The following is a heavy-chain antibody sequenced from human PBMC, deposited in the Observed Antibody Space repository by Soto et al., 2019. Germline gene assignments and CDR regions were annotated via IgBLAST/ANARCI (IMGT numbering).Heavy chain of an antibody. CDR3: ARGIATGQLDP. CDR2: INPDNGNT. J-gene: IGHJ5*02. D-gene: IGHD3-3*01. Sequence: ASVKVSCKASGYTFTRYTMNWVRQAPGQRLEWMGWINPDNGNTKSSQKFQDRVIITRDTSASTAYMDLSSLRSEDTAVYYCARGIATGQLDPWGQGXLVTVYS. CDR1: GYTFTRYT. V-gene: IGHV1-3*01.